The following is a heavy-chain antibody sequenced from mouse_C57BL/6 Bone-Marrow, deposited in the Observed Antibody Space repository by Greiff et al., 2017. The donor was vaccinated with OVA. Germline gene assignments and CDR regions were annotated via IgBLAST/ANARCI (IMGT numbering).Heavy chain of an antibody. J-gene: IGHJ3*01. D-gene: IGHD1-1*01. V-gene: IGHV1-61*01. CDR3: ARFDCGSEWFAY. CDR1: GYTFTSYW. CDR2: IYPSDSET. Sequence: QVQLQQPGAELVRPGSSVKLSCKASGYTFTSYWMDWVKQRPGQGLEWIGNIYPSDSETHYNQKFKDKATLTVDKSSSTAYMQLSSLTSEDSAVYYCARFDCGSEWFAYWGQGTLVTVSA.